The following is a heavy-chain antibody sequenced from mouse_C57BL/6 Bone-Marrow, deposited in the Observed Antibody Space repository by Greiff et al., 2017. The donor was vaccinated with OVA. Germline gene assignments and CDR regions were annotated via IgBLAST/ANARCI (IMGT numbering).Heavy chain of an antibody. V-gene: IGHV15-2*01. CDR2: ILPSIGRT. Sequence: QVQLQQSGSELRSPGSSVKLSCKDFDSEVFPIAYMSWVRQKPGHGFEWIGGILPSIGRTIYGEKFEDKATLDADTLSNTAYLELNSLTSEDSAIYYCARDPHYYGSSYGYFDVWGTGTTVTVSS. J-gene: IGHJ1*03. CDR3: ARDPHYYGSSYGYFDV. D-gene: IGHD1-1*01. CDR1: DSEVFPIAY.